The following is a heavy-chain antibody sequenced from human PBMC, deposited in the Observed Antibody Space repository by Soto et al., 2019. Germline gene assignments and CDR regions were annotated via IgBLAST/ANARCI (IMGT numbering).Heavy chain of an antibody. D-gene: IGHD3-3*01. CDR1: GDSISSINNY. CDR3: ARDRRRGLRFLRGSNWFDP. CDR2: ISYSGTT. Sequence: SETLSLTCTVSGDSISSINNYWSWIRQPPGEGLEWIGFISYSGTTSYSPSLKSRVAISLDTSKNQFSLSLNFVTAADTAVYYCARDRRRGLRFLRGSNWFDPWGQGTLVTVSS. V-gene: IGHV4-30-4*01. J-gene: IGHJ5*02.